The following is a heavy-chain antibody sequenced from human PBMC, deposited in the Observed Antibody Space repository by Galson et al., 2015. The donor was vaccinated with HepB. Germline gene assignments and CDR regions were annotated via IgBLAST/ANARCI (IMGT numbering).Heavy chain of an antibody. V-gene: IGHV1-24*01. CDR1: GYTLTELS. D-gene: IGHD1/OR15-1a*01. Sequence: SVKVSCKVSGYTLTELSMHWVRQAPGKGLEWMGGFDPEDGETIYAQKFQGRVTMTEDTSTDTAYMELSSLRSEDTAVYYCATTKNTRAEYFQHWGQGTTVTVSS. CDR3: ATTKNTRAEYFQH. J-gene: IGHJ1*01. CDR2: FDPEDGET.